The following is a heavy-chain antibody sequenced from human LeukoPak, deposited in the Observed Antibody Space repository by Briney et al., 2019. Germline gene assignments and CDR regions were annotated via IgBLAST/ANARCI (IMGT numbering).Heavy chain of an antibody. CDR3: ARWYSSGWAFDY. CDR1: GGSISGYY. CDR2: IYYSGST. V-gene: IGHV4-59*08. D-gene: IGHD6-19*01. Sequence: SETLSLTCTVSGGSISGYYWSWIRQSPGKGLEWIGYIYYSGSTDYNPSLKSRVTISVDTSKNQLSLKLSSVTAADRAVYYCARWYSSGWAFDYWGQGTLVTVSS. J-gene: IGHJ4*02.